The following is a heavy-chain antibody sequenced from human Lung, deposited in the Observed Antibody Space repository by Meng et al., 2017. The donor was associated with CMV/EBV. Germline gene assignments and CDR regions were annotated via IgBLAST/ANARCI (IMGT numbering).Heavy chain of an antibody. CDR2: LSYAAPP. D-gene: IGHD6-13*01. Sequence: VSSGSYYWSWLRPPPSARLSSLGSLSYAAPPPSPPSLKTLFTLSFPPSKNQFSLKLSSVTAADTAVYYCARYVAAADHTGGYNWFDPWGQGTLVTVSS. CDR3: ARYVAAADHTGGYNWFDP. CDR1: VSSGSYY. V-gene: IGHV4-61*01. J-gene: IGHJ5*02.